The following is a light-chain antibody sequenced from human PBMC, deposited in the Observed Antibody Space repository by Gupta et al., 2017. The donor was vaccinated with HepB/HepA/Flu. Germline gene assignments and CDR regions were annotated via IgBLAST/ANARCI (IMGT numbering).Light chain of an antibody. CDR2: EVS. CDR1: SSDVGGYNY. Sequence: SAMTQPPSASVSPCQSVHISCTGTSSDVGGYNYGSWYQQHPGKAPKLMIYEVSQRPSGVPDRCSGSKSGNTSSLTVSGLQAEDESDYYCSSFAGGNTYVFGTGTKVTVL. J-gene: IGLJ1*01. CDR3: SSFAGGNTYV. V-gene: IGLV2-8*01.